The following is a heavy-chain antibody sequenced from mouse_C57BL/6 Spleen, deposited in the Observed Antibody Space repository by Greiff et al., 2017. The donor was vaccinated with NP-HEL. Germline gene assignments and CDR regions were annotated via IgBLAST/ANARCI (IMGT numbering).Heavy chain of an antibody. Sequence: VQLKQPGTDLVKPWASVKLSCTASGYTFTSYWLHWLNQRPGQGLEWIGNINPSNGGTNYNEKFKSKATLTVDKSSSTAYMQLSSLTSEDSAVYYCARGEDYYGFAYWGQGTLVTVSA. V-gene: IGHV1-53*01. CDR1: GYTFTSYW. CDR2: INPSNGGT. J-gene: IGHJ3*01. CDR3: ARGEDYYGFAY. D-gene: IGHD1-1*01.